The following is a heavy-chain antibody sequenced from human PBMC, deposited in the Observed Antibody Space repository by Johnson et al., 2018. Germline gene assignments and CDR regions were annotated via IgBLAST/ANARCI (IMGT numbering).Heavy chain of an antibody. D-gene: IGHD1-26*01. CDR1: GGTFSSYA. J-gene: IGHJ6*03. CDR3: ARGRSGSYGKDYYFMDV. CDR2: IIPIFGTA. Sequence: QVQLVESGAAVKKPGSSVKVSCKASGGTFSSYAISWVRQAPGQGLEWMGGIIPIFGTANYAQKFQGRVTLTADESTSAAYMELRSRRAEGTAVYYCARGRSGSYGKDYYFMDVWGKGTTVTVSS. V-gene: IGHV1-69*01.